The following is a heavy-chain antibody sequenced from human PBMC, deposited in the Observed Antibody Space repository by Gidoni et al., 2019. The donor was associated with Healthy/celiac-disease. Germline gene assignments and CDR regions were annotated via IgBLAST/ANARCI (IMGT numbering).Heavy chain of an antibody. CDR3: ARGGRRNYYDSSGSHFDFDY. Sequence: QVQLQESGPGLVKPSETLSLTCTVSGYSISSGYYWGWIRQPPGKGLEWIGSIYHSGSTYYNPSLKCRVTISVDTSKNQFSLKLSSVTAADTAVYYCARGGRRNYYDSSGSHFDFDYWGQGTLVTVSS. V-gene: IGHV4-38-2*02. D-gene: IGHD3-22*01. CDR1: GYSISSGYY. J-gene: IGHJ4*02. CDR2: IYHSGST.